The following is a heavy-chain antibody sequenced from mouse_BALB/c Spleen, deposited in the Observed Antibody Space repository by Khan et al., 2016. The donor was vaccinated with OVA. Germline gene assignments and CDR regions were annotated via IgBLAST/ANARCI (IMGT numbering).Heavy chain of an antibody. CDR3: VRDRAYYGNDGWFSY. D-gene: IGHD2-14*01. CDR1: GYTFASYT. J-gene: IGHJ3*01. CDR2: INPCNGYT. V-gene: IGHV1-4*01. Sequence: QVQLKQSGAELARPGASVKMSCKASGYTFASYTIHWIKQRPGQGLEWIGYINPCNGYTNYNQKFKDKATFTADKSSTTAYMQLSSLTSDDSAVYNWVRDRAYYGNDGWFSYWGQGTLVTVSA.